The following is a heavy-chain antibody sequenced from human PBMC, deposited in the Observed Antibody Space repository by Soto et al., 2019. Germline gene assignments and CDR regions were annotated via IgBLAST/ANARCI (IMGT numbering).Heavy chain of an antibody. D-gene: IGHD3-22*01. CDR1: GFSLSTSGVG. CDR2: IYWDDDK. V-gene: IGHV2-5*02. CDR3: AHSLDDSSGSSWFDP. J-gene: IGHJ5*02. Sequence: QITLKESGPTLVKPTQTLTLTCTFSGFSLSTSGVGVGWIRQPPGKALEWLALIYWDDDKRYSPSLKSRLTITKETSKNPVVLTMTNMDPVDTATYYCAHSLDDSSGSSWFDPWGQGTLVTVSS.